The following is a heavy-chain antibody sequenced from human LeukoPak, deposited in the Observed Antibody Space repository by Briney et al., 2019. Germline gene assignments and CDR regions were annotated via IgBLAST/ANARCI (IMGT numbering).Heavy chain of an antibody. V-gene: IGHV4-59*01. D-gene: IGHD5-24*01. CDR2: VYYSGTT. J-gene: IGHJ3*02. CDR3: ARGRDGNNCAAFDI. Sequence: SETLSLICTVSGGSMSHYYWSWIRQPPGKGLEWIGCVYYSGTTYNNPSVKSRLTMSLDTSKNQFSLKLSSVTAADTAIYYCARGRDGNNCAAFDIWGQGTILTVSS. CDR1: GGSMSHYY.